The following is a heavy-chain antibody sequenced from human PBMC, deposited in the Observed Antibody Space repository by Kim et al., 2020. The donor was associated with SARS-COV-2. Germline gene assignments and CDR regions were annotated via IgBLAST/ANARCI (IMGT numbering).Heavy chain of an antibody. D-gene: IGHD3-16*01. CDR1: GGSISSSSYY. J-gene: IGHJ6*02. CDR3: ARPEGGGMDV. CDR2: IYYSGST. Sequence: SETLSLTCTVSGGSISSSSYYWGWIRQPPGKGLEWIGSIYYSGSTYYNPSLKSRVTISVDTSKNQFSLKLSSVTAADTAVYYCARPEGGGMDVWGQGTTVTVSS. V-gene: IGHV4-39*01.